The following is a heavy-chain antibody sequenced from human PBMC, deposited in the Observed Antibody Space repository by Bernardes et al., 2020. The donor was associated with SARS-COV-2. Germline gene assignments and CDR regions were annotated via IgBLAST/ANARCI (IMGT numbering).Heavy chain of an antibody. D-gene: IGHD3-22*01. J-gene: IGHJ6*02. CDR3: ARDHGFYYDSTGISYYYGMDV. V-gene: IGHV3-48*02. CDR2: MSGGGGIT. Sequence: GGSLRLSCAASGFNFGSYAMSWVRQAPGKALEWVSVMSGGGGITYYTDSVQGRFTISRDNAKNSLFLQMNSLRDEDTAVYYCARDHGFYYDSTGISYYYGMDVWGQGTTVTVSS. CDR1: GFNFGSYA.